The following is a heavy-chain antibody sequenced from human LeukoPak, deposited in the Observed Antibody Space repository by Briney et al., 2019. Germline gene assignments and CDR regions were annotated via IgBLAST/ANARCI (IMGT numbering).Heavy chain of an antibody. D-gene: IGHD3-10*01. Sequence: GGSLRLSCSASGFTFSRYAMHWVRQAPGKGLEYVSAISSNGGSTYYADSVKGRFTISRDNSRNTLHLQMSSLRVEDTAVYYCVKDSSSGSYFDYWGQATLVTVSS. CDR3: VKDSSSGSYFDY. CDR2: ISSNGGST. CDR1: GFTFSRYA. J-gene: IGHJ4*02. V-gene: IGHV3-64D*06.